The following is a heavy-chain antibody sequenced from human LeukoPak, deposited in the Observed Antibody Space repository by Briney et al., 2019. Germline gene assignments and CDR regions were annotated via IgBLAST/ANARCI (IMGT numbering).Heavy chain of an antibody. Sequence: SVKVSCKASGGTFSIYAISGVRQAPGQGLEWMGRIIPIFGTANYAQKFQGRVTITTDESTSTAYMELSSLRSEGTAVYYCAREIFMTVSGRVVVIPNFDYWGQGTLVTVSS. CDR3: AREIFMTVSGRVVVIPNFDY. D-gene: IGHD3-22*01. J-gene: IGHJ4*02. CDR2: IIPIFGTA. V-gene: IGHV1-69*05. CDR1: GGTFSIYA.